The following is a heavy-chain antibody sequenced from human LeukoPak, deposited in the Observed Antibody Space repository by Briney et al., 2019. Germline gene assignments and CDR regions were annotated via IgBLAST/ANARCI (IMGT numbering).Heavy chain of an antibody. D-gene: IGHD3-9*01. CDR3: APHLPLRYFDWSTPGTPAFDI. V-gene: IGHV1-24*01. J-gene: IGHJ3*02. CDR2: FDPEDGET. Sequence: ASVKVSCKASGHTFTSYYMHWVRQAPGQGLEWMGGFDPEDGETIYAQKFQGRVTMTEDASTDTAYMELSSLRSEYTAVYYCAPHLPLRYFDWSTPGTPAFDIWGQRTMVTVSS. CDR1: GHTFTSYY.